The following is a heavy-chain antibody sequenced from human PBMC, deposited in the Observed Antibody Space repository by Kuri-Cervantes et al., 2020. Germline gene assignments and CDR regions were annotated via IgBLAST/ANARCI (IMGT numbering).Heavy chain of an antibody. CDR2: IYSGGST. J-gene: IGHJ3*02. D-gene: IGHD6-13*01. CDR3: TTEQDSSSWYWYGAFDI. CDR1: GFTVSSNY. Sequence: GESLKISCAASGFTVSSNYMSWVRQAPGKGLEWVSVIYSGGSTYYADSVKGRFTISRDNSKNTLYLQMNSLRAEDTAVYYCTTEQDSSSWYWYGAFDIWGQGAMVTVSS. V-gene: IGHV3-53*01.